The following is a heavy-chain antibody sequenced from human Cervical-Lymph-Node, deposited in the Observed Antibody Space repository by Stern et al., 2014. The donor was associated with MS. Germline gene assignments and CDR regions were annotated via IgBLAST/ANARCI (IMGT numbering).Heavy chain of an antibody. CDR1: GYIFTAYY. D-gene: IGHD6-13*01. Sequence: QVQLVESGAEVKKPGASVKVSCTAAGYIFTAYYIHWLRQAPGQGLVWLGWIDPDRGGTNYAQKFQGRVTMTRDTSISTAYMELTSPTSDDTAVYYCARMAYSNIYYAGLDIWGQGKMVTVSS. CDR3: ARMAYSNIYYAGLDI. CDR2: IDPDRGGT. J-gene: IGHJ3*02. V-gene: IGHV1-2*02.